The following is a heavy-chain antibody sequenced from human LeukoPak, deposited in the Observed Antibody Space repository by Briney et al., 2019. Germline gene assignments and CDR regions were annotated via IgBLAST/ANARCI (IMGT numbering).Heavy chain of an antibody. V-gene: IGHV1-46*01. D-gene: IGHD1-14*01. J-gene: IGHJ5*02. CDR3: AKETPNTGWFDP. CDR2: INPSGDGT. CDR1: GHTFTTYY. Sequence: GASVKVSCKASGHTFTTYYVHLVRQAPGQGLEWMGVINPSGDGTNYPQRFQGRVTLTRDTSTSTVYMELSSLRSEDTAIYYCAKETPNTGWFDPWGQGTLVTVS.